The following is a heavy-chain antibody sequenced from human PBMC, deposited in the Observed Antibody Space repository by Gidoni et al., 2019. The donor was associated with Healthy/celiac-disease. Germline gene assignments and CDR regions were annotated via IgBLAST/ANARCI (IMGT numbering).Heavy chain of an antibody. CDR2: INHSGST. Sequence: QVQLQQWGAGLLKPSETLSLTCAVYGGSFSGYYWSWIRQPPGKGLEWIGEINHSGSTNYNPSLKIRVTISVDTSKNQFSLKLSSVTAADTAVYYCARSSGWYRFDPWGQGTLVTVSS. V-gene: IGHV4-34*01. CDR3: ARSSGWYRFDP. J-gene: IGHJ5*02. D-gene: IGHD6-19*01. CDR1: GGSFSGYY.